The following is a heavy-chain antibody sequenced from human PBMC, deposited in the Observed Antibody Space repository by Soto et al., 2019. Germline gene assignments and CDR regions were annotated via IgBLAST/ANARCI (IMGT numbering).Heavy chain of an antibody. V-gene: IGHV3-48*01. Sequence: TGGSLGLSCAASGFTFTSDSINWVRQAPGKGLEWVSYIRGTTHYADSVKGRFTISRDNARSSLYLQMNSLRADDTAVYYCARDDSFAFDIWGQGTMVTVSS. CDR2: IRGTT. CDR3: ARDDSFAFDI. J-gene: IGHJ3*02. D-gene: IGHD2-21*01. CDR1: GFTFTSDS.